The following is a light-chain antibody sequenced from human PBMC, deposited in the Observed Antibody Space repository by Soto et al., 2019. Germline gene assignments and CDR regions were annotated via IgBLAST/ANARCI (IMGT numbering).Light chain of an antibody. J-gene: IGKJ1*01. CDR2: DAS. V-gene: IGKV1-33*01. Sequence: DIQMTQSPSSLSASVGDRVTITCQASQDISNYLNWYQQKPGKAPKLLIYDASNLETGVPSRFSGSGSGTDFTFTISSLQPDDFATYFCQQYYNYSTFGQGTKVDIK. CDR3: QQYYNYST. CDR1: QDISNY.